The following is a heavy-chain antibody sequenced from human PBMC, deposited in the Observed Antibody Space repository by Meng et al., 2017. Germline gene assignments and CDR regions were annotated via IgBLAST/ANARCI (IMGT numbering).Heavy chain of an antibody. CDR2: IYYSGST. D-gene: IGHD6-13*01. CDR1: GGSISSYY. CDR3: ARVGYSRSCDLYYFDY. Sequence: SETLSLTCTVSGGSISSYYWSWIRQPPGKGLEWIGYIYYSGSTNYNPSLKSRVTISVDTSKNQFSLKLSSVTAADTDVYYCARVGYSRSCDLYYFDYWGQGTLVTVSS. J-gene: IGHJ4*02. V-gene: IGHV4-59*01.